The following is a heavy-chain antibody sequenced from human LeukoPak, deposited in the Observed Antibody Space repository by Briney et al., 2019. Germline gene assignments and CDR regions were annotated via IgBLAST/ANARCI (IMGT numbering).Heavy chain of an antibody. CDR1: GFTFSSYE. J-gene: IGHJ4*02. CDR2: ISSSGSTI. V-gene: IGHV3-48*03. D-gene: IGHD1-26*01. Sequence: PGGSLRLSCAASGFTFSSYEMNWVRQAPGKGLEWVSYISSSGSTIYYADSVKGRFTISRDNSKNTLYLQMNSLRAEDTAVYYCAKVGIVGATTFDYWGQGTLVTVSS. CDR3: AKVGIVGATTFDY.